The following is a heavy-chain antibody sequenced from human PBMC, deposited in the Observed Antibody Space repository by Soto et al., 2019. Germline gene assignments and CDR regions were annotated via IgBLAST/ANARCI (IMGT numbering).Heavy chain of an antibody. CDR2: IVPIFGSA. CDR1: GGTFNSYG. J-gene: IGHJ1*01. V-gene: IGHV1-69*06. Sequence: QVQLVQSGAEVKKPGSSVKVSCKASGGTFNSYGLSWVRQAPGQGLEWMGRIVPIFGSANYAQKFQGRVTSTSAKSTRTAYMELSCMRTEDTSVYYCASRVKGSSRFATYCWAQVPLATVS. CDR3: ASRVKGSSRFATYC. D-gene: IGHD1-1*01.